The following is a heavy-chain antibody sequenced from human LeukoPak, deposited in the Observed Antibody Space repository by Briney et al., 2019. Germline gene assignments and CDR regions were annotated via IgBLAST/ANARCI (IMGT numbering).Heavy chain of an antibody. CDR2: ISYDGSNK. J-gene: IGHJ4*02. Sequence: GGSLRLSCAAPGFTFSSYGMHWVRQAPGKGLEWVAVISYDGSNKYYADSVKGRFTISRDNSKNTLYLQMNSLRAEDTAVYYCAKAGCSGGSCPDYFDYWGQGTLVTVSS. CDR1: GFTFSSYG. D-gene: IGHD2-15*01. V-gene: IGHV3-30*18. CDR3: AKAGCSGGSCPDYFDY.